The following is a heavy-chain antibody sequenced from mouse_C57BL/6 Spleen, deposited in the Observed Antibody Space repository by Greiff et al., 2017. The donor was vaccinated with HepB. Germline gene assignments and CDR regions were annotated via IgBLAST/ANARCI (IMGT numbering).Heavy chain of an antibody. J-gene: IGHJ2*01. Sequence: EVQLQQSGAELVRPGASVKLSCTASGFNIKDYYMHWVKQRPEQGLEWIGRIDPEDGDTEYAPKFQGKATMTADTSSNTAYLQLSSLTSEDTAVYYCTSSFITTVVEEYWGQGTTLTVSS. CDR1: GFNIKDYY. CDR2: IDPEDGDT. D-gene: IGHD1-1*01. CDR3: TSSFITTVVEEY. V-gene: IGHV14-1*01.